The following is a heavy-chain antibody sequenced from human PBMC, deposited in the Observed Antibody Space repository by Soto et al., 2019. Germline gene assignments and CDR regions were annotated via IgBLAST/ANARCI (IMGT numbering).Heavy chain of an antibody. D-gene: IGHD2-2*01. CDR3: ARGGESRGSGPRY. J-gene: IGHJ4*02. CDR2: VSSSSSYI. CDR1: GFTFSSYS. Sequence: PGGSLRLSCAASGFTFSSYSMNWVRQAPGKGLEWVSSVSSSSSYIYYADSLKGRFTISRDNAKNSLYLQMNSLRVEDTAVYYCARGGESRGSGPRYWGQGTLVTVSS. V-gene: IGHV3-21*01.